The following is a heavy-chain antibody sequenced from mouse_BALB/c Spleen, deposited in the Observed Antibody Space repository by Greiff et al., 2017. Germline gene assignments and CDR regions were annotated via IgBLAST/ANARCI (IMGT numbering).Heavy chain of an antibody. D-gene: IGHD2-4*01. J-gene: IGHJ3*01. V-gene: IGHV3-1*02. Sequence: EVKLQESGPELVKPSQSLSLTCTVTGYSITSGYSWHWIRQFPGNKLEWMGYIHYSGSTNYNPSLKSRISITRYTSKNQFFLQLNSVTTEDTATYYCAREDDYDGFAYWGQGTLVTVSA. CDR2: IHYSGST. CDR3: AREDDYDGFAY. CDR1: GYSITSGYS.